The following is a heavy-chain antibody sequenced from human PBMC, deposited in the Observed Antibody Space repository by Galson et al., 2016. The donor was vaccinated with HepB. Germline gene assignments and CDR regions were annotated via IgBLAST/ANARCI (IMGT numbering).Heavy chain of an antibody. J-gene: IGHJ4*02. CDR2: ITPHSGGT. CDR1: GCTFTGYY. CDR3: ARDPIDY. Sequence: SVKVSCKASGCTFTGYYIHWVRQAPGQGLEWMGWITPHSGGTNYAQKFQGRVTMTSDTSISTAYMELSSLRSDDTAVYYCARDPIDYWGQGTLVTVSS. V-gene: IGHV1-2*02.